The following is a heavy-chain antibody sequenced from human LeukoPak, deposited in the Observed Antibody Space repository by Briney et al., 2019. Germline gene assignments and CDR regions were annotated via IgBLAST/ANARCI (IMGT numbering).Heavy chain of an antibody. D-gene: IGHD6-19*01. V-gene: IGHV4-38-2*02. Sequence: SETLSLTCTVSGYFISSGYYWGWIRQPPGKGLEWIGSIYHSGSTYYNPSLKSRVTISVDTSKNQFSLKLSSVTAADTAVYYCARVGSIAVALTYWYFDLWGRGTLVTVSS. J-gene: IGHJ2*01. CDR3: ARVGSIAVALTYWYFDL. CDR2: IYHSGST. CDR1: GYFISSGYY.